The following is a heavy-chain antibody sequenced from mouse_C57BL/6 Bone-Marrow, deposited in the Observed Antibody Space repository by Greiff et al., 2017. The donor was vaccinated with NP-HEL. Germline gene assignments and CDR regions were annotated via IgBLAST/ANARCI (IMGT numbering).Heavy chain of an antibody. J-gene: IGHJ3*01. Sequence: VKLQESGAELVKPGASVKMSCKASGYTFTSYWITWVKQRPGQGLEWIGDIYPGSGSTNYNEKFKSKATLTVDTASSTACMQLSSLTSADSAVYYCARAGYYLFAYWGQGTLVTVSA. CDR3: ARAGYYLFAY. V-gene: IGHV1-55*01. CDR2: IYPGSGST. CDR1: GYTFTSYW. D-gene: IGHD2-3*01.